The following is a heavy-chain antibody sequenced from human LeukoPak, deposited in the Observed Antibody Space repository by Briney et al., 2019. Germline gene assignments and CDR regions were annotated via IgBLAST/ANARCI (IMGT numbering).Heavy chain of an antibody. CDR3: AKEPRHCYADCFLLLDS. V-gene: IGHV3-23*01. Sequence: GGSLRLSCASSGFTLSSYSMSWVRQAPGKGLEWVSLISGSGVRTYYADSVKGRFTISRDTSKNTLYLQMNSLRAEDTAVYFCAKEPRHCYADCFLLLDSWGQGTLVTVSS. CDR1: GFTLSSYS. D-gene: IGHD3-16*01. J-gene: IGHJ4*02. CDR2: ISGSGVRT.